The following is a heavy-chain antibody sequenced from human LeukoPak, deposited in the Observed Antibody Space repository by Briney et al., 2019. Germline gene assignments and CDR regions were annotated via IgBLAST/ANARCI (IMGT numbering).Heavy chain of an antibody. CDR1: GFTFSSYG. CDR2: IRYDGSNK. Sequence: GGSLRLSCAASGFTFSSYGMHWVRQAPGKGLEWVAFIRYDGSNKYYADSVKGRFTISRDNSKNTLYLQMNSLRAEDTAVYYCARAVMVRGVIPLHFDYWGQGTLVTVSS. J-gene: IGHJ4*02. D-gene: IGHD3-10*01. CDR3: ARAVMVRGVIPLHFDY. V-gene: IGHV3-30*02.